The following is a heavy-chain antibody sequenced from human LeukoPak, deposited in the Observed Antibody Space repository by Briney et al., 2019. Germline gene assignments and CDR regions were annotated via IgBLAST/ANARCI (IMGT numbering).Heavy chain of an antibody. V-gene: IGHV4-59*08. CDR3: ARRDSSGYSNGFDP. J-gene: IGHJ5*02. CDR1: GGSISSYF. D-gene: IGHD3-22*01. Sequence: SSETLSLTCTVSGGSISSYFWSWIRQPPGKGLEWIGYISYSGSTNYNPSLKSRVTISVDTSKNQFSLKLSSVTAADTAVYYCARRDSSGYSNGFDPWGHGTLVTVSS. CDR2: ISYSGST.